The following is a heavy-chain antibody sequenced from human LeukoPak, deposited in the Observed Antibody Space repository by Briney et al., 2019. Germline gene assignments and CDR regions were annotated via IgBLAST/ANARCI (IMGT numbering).Heavy chain of an antibody. Sequence: GGSLRLSCAASGFTVSSNYAMSWVRQAPGKGLEWVSAISGSGGSTYYADSVKDRFTISRDNSKNTLYLQMNSLRAEDTAVYYCAKDQVYCSSTSCYNGEAAFDYWGQGTLVTVSS. D-gene: IGHD2-2*02. CDR1: GFTVSSNYA. CDR3: AKDQVYCSSTSCYNGEAAFDY. CDR2: ISGSGGST. J-gene: IGHJ4*02. V-gene: IGHV3-23*01.